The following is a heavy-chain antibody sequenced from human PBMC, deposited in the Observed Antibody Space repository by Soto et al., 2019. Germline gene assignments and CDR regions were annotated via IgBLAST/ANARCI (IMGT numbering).Heavy chain of an antibody. CDR3: ARGSTRYDYGDYDAFDI. V-gene: IGHV1-69*13. CDR1: GGTFSSYA. J-gene: IGHJ3*02. D-gene: IGHD4-17*01. Sequence: GASVKVSFKASGGTFSSYAISWVRQAPGQGLEWMGGIIPIFGTANYAQKFQGRVTITADESTSTAYMELSSLRSEDTAVYYCARGSTRYDYGDYDAFDIWGQGTMVTVSS. CDR2: IIPIFGTA.